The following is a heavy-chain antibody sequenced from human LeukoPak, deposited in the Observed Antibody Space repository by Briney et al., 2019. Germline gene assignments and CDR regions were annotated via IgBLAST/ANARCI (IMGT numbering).Heavy chain of an antibody. D-gene: IGHD2-15*01. Sequence: GGSLRLSCAASGFTFDDYAMHWVCQAPGKGLEWVSLISGDGGSTYYADSVKGRFTISRDNSKNSLYLQMNSLRTEDTALYYCAKDMTLGYCSGGSCGNWFDPWGQGTLVTVSS. V-gene: IGHV3-43*02. CDR1: GFTFDDYA. CDR3: AKDMTLGYCSGGSCGNWFDP. J-gene: IGHJ5*02. CDR2: ISGDGGST.